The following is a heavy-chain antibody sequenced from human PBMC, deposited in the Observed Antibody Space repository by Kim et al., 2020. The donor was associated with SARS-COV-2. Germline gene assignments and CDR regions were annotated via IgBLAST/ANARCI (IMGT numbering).Heavy chain of an antibody. D-gene: IGHD6-19*01. CDR2: IKPDGSEK. V-gene: IGHV3-7*05. CDR3: ASDTGWHFDN. J-gene: IGHJ4*02. CDR1: GFTFSNYW. Sequence: GGSLRLSCAASGFTFSNYWMHWVRQAPGKGLEWVASIKPDGSEKRYVDSVRGRFTVSSANAKKSLFLQMSSLRADDTAIYYCASDTGWHFDNWGQGTLVSVSS.